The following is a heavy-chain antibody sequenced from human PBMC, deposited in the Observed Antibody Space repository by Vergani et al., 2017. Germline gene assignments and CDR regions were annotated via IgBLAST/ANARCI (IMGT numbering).Heavy chain of an antibody. D-gene: IGHD3-3*01. V-gene: IGHV4-34*01. CDR1: GGSFSGYY. J-gene: IGHJ5*02. CDR3: ARGGGNWSGYPTNWFDP. CDR2: INHSGST. Sequence: QVQLQQWGAGLLKPSETLSLTCAVYGGSFSGYYWSWIRQPPGKGLEWIGEINHSGSTNYNPSLKSRVTISVDTSKNQFSLKLSSVTAADTAVYYCARGGGNWSGYPTNWFDPWGQGTLVTVSS.